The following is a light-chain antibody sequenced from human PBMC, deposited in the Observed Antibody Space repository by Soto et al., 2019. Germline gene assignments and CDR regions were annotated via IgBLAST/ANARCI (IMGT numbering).Light chain of an antibody. J-gene: IGKJ1*01. CDR3: QHYNSYSEA. CDR1: QAISNF. CDR2: SAT. Sequence: DIQMTQSPSDMSASVGDRVTITCRASQAISNFLVWFQQRPGKVPKRLIYSATRLERGVTSRFSGSGSETDFTLTISSLKPDDFATYYCQHYNSYSEAFGQGTKADIK. V-gene: IGKV1-17*03.